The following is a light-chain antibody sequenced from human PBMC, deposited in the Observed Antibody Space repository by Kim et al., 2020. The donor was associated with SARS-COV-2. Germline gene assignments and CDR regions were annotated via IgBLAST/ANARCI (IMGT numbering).Light chain of an antibody. J-gene: IGLJ2*01. CDR2: YDI. CDR1: NIESKS. Sequence: PEKRVSITCGGENIESKSVHWYQHKPGQAPLLVISYDINRPSGIPERFSGSNSGNTATLTITRVEAGDEADYYCQVWDINTDHPVIFGGGTQLTVL. V-gene: IGLV3-21*04. CDR3: QVWDINTDHPVI.